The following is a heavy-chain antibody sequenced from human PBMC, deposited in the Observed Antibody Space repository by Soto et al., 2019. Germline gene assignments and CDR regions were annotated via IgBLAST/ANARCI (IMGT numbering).Heavy chain of an antibody. V-gene: IGHV4-30-4*01. CDR3: ARDLRSPVVVSPQGWFDP. D-gene: IGHD3-22*01. Sequence: SETLSLTCTVSGGSISSGDYYWSWIRQPPGKGLEWIGYIYYSGSTYYNPSLKSRVTISVDTSKNQFSLKLSSVTAADTAVYYCARDLRSPVVVSPQGWFDPWGQGTLVTVSS. CDR1: GGSISSGDYY. CDR2: IYYSGST. J-gene: IGHJ5*02.